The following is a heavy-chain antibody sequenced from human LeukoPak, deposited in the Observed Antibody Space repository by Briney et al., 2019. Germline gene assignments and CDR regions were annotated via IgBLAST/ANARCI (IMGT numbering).Heavy chain of an antibody. J-gene: IGHJ4*02. CDR3: ARGRGKFDY. V-gene: IGHV3-7*01. CDR2: IKQDGSEK. Sequence: TWVRQPPGKGLEWVANIKQDGSEKYYVDSVKGRFTISRDNAKNSLYLQMNSLRAEDTAVYYCARGRGKFDYWGQGTLVTVSS. D-gene: IGHD3-16*01.